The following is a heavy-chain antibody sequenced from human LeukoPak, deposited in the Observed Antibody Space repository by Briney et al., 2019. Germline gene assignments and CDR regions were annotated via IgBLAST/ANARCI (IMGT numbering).Heavy chain of an antibody. V-gene: IGHV4-61*02. J-gene: IGHJ4*02. Sequence: PSETLSLTCTVSGGSISSGRHYWSWIRQPAGKGLEWIGRIYTSGSTNYNPSLKSRVTISVDTSKNQFSLKLSSVTAADTAVYYCARETTGTISYWGQGTLVTVSS. CDR3: ARETTGTISY. CDR2: IYTSGST. CDR1: GGSISSGRHY. D-gene: IGHD1-1*01.